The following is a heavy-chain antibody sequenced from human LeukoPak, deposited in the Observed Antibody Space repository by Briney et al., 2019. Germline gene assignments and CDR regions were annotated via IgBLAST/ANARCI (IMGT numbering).Heavy chain of an antibody. Sequence: PSGTLSLTCAVSGGSISSSNWWSWVRQPPGKGLEWLGEIYHSGSTNYNPSLKSRVTISVDKSKNQFSLKVSSVTAADTAVYYCARLKYYYDSSGYRAEYFQHWGQGTLVTVSS. J-gene: IGHJ1*01. CDR1: GGSISSSNW. D-gene: IGHD3-22*01. V-gene: IGHV4-4*02. CDR3: ARLKYYYDSSGYRAEYFQH. CDR2: IYHSGST.